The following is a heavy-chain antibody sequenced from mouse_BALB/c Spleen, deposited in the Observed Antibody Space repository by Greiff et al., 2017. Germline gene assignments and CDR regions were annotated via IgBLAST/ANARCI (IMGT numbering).Heavy chain of an antibody. D-gene: IGHD6-2*01. CDR3: ARGGGRGELSPAWFAY. Sequence: EVKLVESGGGLVKPGGSLKLSCAASGFTFSSYGMSWVRQTPDKRLELVATINSNGGSTYYPDSVKGRFTISRDNAKNTLYLQMSSLKSEDTAMYYCARGGGRGELSPAWFAYWGQGTLVTVSA. V-gene: IGHV5-6-3*01. J-gene: IGHJ3*01. CDR2: INSNGGST. CDR1: GFTFSSYG.